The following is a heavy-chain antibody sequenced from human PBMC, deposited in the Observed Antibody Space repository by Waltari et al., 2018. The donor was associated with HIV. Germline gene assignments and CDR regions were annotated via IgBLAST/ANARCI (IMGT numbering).Heavy chain of an antibody. V-gene: IGHV3-9*01. CDR2: ISWNSGGI. D-gene: IGHD4-17*01. Sequence: EVQLVESGGGLVQPGRSLRLSCAASGFTFDDYAMHWVRQAPGKGLEWVSGISWNSGGIGYEDSVKGRFTITRDNDKNSLYLQMNSLRAEDTALYYCAKDRLGVTNRFRHGMDVWGQGTTVTVSS. CDR1: GFTFDDYA. CDR3: AKDRLGVTNRFRHGMDV. J-gene: IGHJ6*02.